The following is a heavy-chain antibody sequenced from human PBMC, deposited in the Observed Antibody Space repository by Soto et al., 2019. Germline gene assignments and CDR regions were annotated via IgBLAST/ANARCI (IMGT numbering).Heavy chain of an antibody. V-gene: IGHV3-30-3*01. CDR3: ARDPTYYYDSSGYYGGYFDY. J-gene: IGHJ4*02. D-gene: IGHD3-22*01. CDR1: GFTFSSYA. Sequence: QVQLVESGGGVVQPGRSLRLSCAASGFTFSSYAMHWVRQAPGKGLEWVAVISYDGSNKYYADSVKGRFTISRDNSKNTLYLQMTSLRAEDTAVYYCARDPTYYYDSSGYYGGYFDYWGQGTLVTVSS. CDR2: ISYDGSNK.